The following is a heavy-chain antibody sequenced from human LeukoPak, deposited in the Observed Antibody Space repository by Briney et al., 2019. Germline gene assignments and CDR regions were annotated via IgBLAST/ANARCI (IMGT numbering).Heavy chain of an antibody. CDR3: ARHPTGITIFGVVIPYFDY. V-gene: IGHV3-7*01. J-gene: IGHJ4*02. CDR1: GFTFSSYW. CDR2: IKQDGSEK. D-gene: IGHD3-3*01. Sequence: GGSLRLSCAASGFTFSSYWMSWVRRAPGKGLEWVANIKQDGSEKYYVDSVKGRFTISIDNAKNSLYLQMNSLRAEDTAVYYCARHPTGITIFGVVIPYFDYWGQGTLVTVSS.